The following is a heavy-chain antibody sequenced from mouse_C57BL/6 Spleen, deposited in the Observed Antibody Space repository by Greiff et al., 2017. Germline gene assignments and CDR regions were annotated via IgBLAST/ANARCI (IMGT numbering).Heavy chain of an antibody. J-gene: IGHJ1*03. CDR2: IDPENGDT. D-gene: IGHD2-3*01. V-gene: IGHV14-4*01. CDR1: GFNIKDDY. Sequence: VQLQQSGAELVRPGASVKLSCTASGFNIKDDYMHWVKQRPEQGLEWIGWIDPENGDTEYASKFQGKATITADTSSNPAYLQLSSLTSEDTAVYYCTTCPDGYYWYFDVWGTGTTVTVSS. CDR3: TTCPDGYYWYFDV.